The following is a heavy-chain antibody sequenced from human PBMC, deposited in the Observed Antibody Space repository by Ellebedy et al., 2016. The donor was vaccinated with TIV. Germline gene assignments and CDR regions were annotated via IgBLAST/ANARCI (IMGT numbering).Heavy chain of an antibody. CDR1: GFTFSSYG. D-gene: IGHD3-16*01. J-gene: IGHJ4*02. V-gene: IGHV3-33*01. CDR3: AGDGGGYNY. Sequence: PGGSLRLSCAASGFTFSSYGMHWVRQAPGKGLEWVAIIWYDGSNEHYADSVKGRFTISRYNSKNTLYRQMNNLRAEDTAVYYCAGDGGGYNYWGQGTLVTVSS. CDR2: IWYDGSNE.